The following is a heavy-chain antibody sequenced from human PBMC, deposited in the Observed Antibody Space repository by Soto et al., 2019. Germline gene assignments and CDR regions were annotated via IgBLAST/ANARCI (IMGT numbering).Heavy chain of an antibody. D-gene: IGHD6-6*01. CDR1: GGSISSGGYY. Sequence: TVSGGSISSGGYYWSWIRQHPGKGLEWIGYIYYSGSTYYNPSLKSRVTISVDTSKNQFSLKLSSVTAADTAVYYCARWPGIAARRGAFDIWGQGTMVTVSS. CDR2: IYYSGST. CDR3: ARWPGIAARRGAFDI. V-gene: IGHV4-31*03. J-gene: IGHJ3*02.